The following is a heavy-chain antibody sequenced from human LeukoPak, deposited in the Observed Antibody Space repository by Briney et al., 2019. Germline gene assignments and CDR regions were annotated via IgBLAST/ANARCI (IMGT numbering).Heavy chain of an antibody. D-gene: IGHD3-10*01. CDR1: GGSFSGYY. J-gene: IGHJ5*02. CDR3: ARSSGGWFDP. Sequence: WETLSLTCAVYGGSFSGYYWSWIRQPPGKGLEWIGEINHRGSTNYNPSLKSRVTISVDTSKNQFSLKLSSVTAADTAVYYCARSSGGWFDPWGQGTLVTASS. V-gene: IGHV4-34*01. CDR2: INHRGST.